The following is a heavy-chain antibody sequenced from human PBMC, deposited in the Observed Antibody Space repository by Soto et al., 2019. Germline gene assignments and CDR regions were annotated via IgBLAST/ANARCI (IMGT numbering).Heavy chain of an antibody. CDR3: LREVRLTPASPRPYDY. D-gene: IGHD2-2*01. CDR1: GDTFNSYA. V-gene: IGHV1-69*12. J-gene: IGHJ4*02. Sequence: QVQLMQSGAEVKKPGSSVKVSCKASGDTFNSYAVNWVRQAPGQGLEWMGGIIPIFGAANYAQKFQGRVTITADESTSPVYMELRSLRSDDTAVFYRLREVRLTPASPRPYDYWGQGTLATVSS. CDR2: IIPIFGAA.